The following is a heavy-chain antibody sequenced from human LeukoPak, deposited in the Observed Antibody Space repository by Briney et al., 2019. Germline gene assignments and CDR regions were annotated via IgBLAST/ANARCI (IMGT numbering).Heavy chain of an antibody. CDR1: GGSFSGYY. CDR2: INHSGST. V-gene: IGHV4-34*01. Sequence: SETLSLTCAVYGGSFSGYYWSWIRQPPGKGLEWIGEINHSGSTNYNPSLESRVTISVDTSKNQFSLKLSSVTAADTAVYYCARAGYYYGSGSYYNGVDYWGQGTLVTVSS. CDR3: ARAGYYYGSGSYYNGVDY. J-gene: IGHJ4*02. D-gene: IGHD3-10*01.